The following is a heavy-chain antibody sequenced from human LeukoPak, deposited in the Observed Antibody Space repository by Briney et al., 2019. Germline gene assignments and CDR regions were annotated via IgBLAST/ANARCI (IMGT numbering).Heavy chain of an antibody. J-gene: IGHJ6*02. D-gene: IGHD1-26*01. CDR3: ASGGSWDYYYYGMDV. CDR2: IYPGDSDT. V-gene: IGHV5-51*01. Sequence: GESLKISCKGSGYTLTSYWIGWVRQMPGKGLEWMGIIYPGDSDTRYSPSFQGQVTISADKSISTAYLQWSSLKASDTAMYYCASGGSWDYYYYGMDVWGQGTTVTVSS. CDR1: GYTLTSYW.